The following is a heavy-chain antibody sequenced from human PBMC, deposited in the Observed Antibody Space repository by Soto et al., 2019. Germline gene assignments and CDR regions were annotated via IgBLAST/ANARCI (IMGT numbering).Heavy chain of an antibody. CDR1: GGSISSTNYY. V-gene: IGHV4-39*01. CDR2: IYYSGNT. J-gene: IGHJ5*02. Sequence: QLQLQEAGPGLVRPSETLSLTCPVSGGSISSTNYYWGWIRQHPGKGLEWIGNIYYSGNTYYNPSLKSRVTMSGDTSTNQFSLKLTAVTASDTAVYYCARRTPLLGSPFDLWGQGTLVTASS. D-gene: IGHD1-26*01. CDR3: ARRTPLLGSPFDL.